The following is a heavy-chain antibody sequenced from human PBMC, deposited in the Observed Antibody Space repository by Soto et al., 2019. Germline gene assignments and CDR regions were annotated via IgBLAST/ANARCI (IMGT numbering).Heavy chain of an antibody. D-gene: IGHD3-10*01. J-gene: IGHJ6*02. CDR3: ARDRSGSSGYYGMDV. CDR1: GFTVSSNY. V-gene: IGHV3-53*01. Sequence: LRLSCAASGFTVSSNYMSWVRQAPGKGLEWVSVIYSDGSTYYADSVKGRFTISRDNSKNMLYLQMNSLRAEDTAVYYCARDRSGSSGYYGMDVWGQGATVTVSS. CDR2: IYSDGST.